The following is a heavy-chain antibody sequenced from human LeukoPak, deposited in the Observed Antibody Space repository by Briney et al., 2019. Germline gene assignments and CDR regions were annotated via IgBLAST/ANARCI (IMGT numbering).Heavy chain of an antibody. Sequence: GGSLRLSCAASGITVSSNYMSWVRQAPGKGLEWVSVIYSGGSTYYADSVKGRFTISRDNSKNTLYLQMNSLRAEDTAVYYCAVIPATTSYFDYWGQGTLVTVSS. CDR1: GITVSSNY. J-gene: IGHJ4*02. CDR2: IYSGGST. CDR3: AVIPATTSYFDY. V-gene: IGHV3-53*01. D-gene: IGHD2-2*01.